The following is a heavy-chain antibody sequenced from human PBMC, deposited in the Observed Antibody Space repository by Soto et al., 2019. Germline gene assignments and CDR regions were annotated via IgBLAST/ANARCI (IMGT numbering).Heavy chain of an antibody. CDR1: GGSISSYY. CDR2: TYYSGST. J-gene: IGHJ4*02. D-gene: IGHD1-26*01. V-gene: IGHV4-59*01. CDR3: ARWGSGSRHFDY. Sequence: SETLSLTCTVSGGSISSYYWSWIRQPPGKGLEWIGYTYYSGSTNYNPSLKRRVTISVDTSKNQFSLNLTSVTAADTAVYYCARWGSGSRHFDYWGQGTLVTVSS.